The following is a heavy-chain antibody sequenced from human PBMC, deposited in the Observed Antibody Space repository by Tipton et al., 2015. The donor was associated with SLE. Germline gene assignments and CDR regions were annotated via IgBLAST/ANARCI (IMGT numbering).Heavy chain of an antibody. CDR1: GFTFDDYA. Sequence: SLRLSCAASGFTFDDYAMHWVRQAPGKGLEWVSGISWNSGSIGYADSVKGRFTISRDNAKNSLYLQMNSLRAEDTALYYCAKEGRGYCSGGSYSYYYGMDVWGQGTTVTVSS. CDR2: ISWNSGSI. D-gene: IGHD2-15*01. J-gene: IGHJ6*02. V-gene: IGHV3-9*01. CDR3: AKEGRGYCSGGSYSYYYGMDV.